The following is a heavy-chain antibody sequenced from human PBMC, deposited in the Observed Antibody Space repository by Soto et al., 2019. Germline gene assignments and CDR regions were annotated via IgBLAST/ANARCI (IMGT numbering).Heavy chain of an antibody. J-gene: IGHJ6*02. D-gene: IGHD3-9*01. CDR3: AKDRILTGDKYYYYGMDV. CDR1: EFTFSSYG. Sequence: GSLILSGAASEFTFSSYGMHWVRQAPGKGLEWVAVISYDGSNKYYADSVQVRFTISRDNSKNKLYVQMNSLRAEDTAVYYCAKDRILTGDKYYYYGMDVWGQGTKVTVSS. V-gene: IGHV3-30*18. CDR2: ISYDGSNK.